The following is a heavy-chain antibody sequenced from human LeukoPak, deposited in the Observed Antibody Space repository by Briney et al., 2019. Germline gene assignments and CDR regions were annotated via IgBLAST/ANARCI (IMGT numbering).Heavy chain of an antibody. D-gene: IGHD3-9*01. CDR3: AREVNYDIFPYYYGMDV. J-gene: IGHJ6*02. V-gene: IGHV3-48*04. CDR2: ISSSSSTI. CDR1: GFTFSSYS. Sequence: PGGSLRLSCAASGFTFSSYSMNWVRRAPGKGLEWVSYISSSSSTIYYADSVKGRFTISRDNAKNSLYLQMNSLRAEDTAVYYCAREVNYDIFPYYYGMDVWGQGTTVTVSS.